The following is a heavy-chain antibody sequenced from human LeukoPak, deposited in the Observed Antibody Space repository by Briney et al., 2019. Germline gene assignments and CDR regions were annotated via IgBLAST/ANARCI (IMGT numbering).Heavy chain of an antibody. J-gene: IGHJ6*01. CDR3: AREEV. Sequence: GGSLRLSCVASGFTFSRYWMTGVRQAPGRGPEWVANIKEDGSEKNYVDSVKGRFSVSRDNAKNSLYLQMNCLRVEDTAVYYCAREEVWGQGSTVTVST. V-gene: IGHV3-7*01. CDR1: GFTFSRYW. CDR2: IKEDGSEK.